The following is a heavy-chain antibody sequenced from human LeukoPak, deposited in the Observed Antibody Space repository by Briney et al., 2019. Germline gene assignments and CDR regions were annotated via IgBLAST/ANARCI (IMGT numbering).Heavy chain of an antibody. CDR1: GYTFTGYY. Sequence: GASVTVSCKASGYTFTGYYMHWVRQAPGQGLEWMGWINPNSGGTNYAQKFQGRVTMTRDTSISTAYMELSRLRSDDTAVYYCASPSYYDSSGYYSDYWGQGTLVTVSS. D-gene: IGHD3-22*01. J-gene: IGHJ4*02. V-gene: IGHV1-2*02. CDR2: INPNSGGT. CDR3: ASPSYYDSSGYYSDY.